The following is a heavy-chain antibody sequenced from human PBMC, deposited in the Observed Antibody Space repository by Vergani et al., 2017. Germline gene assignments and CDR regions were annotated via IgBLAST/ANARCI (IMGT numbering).Heavy chain of an antibody. CDR1: GDSITNGGFS. CDR2: IFTSGNS. V-gene: IGHV4-30-2*01. J-gene: IGHJ6*03. Sequence: QLQLQESGSGLLKPSQTLSLTCAVSGDSITNGGFSWNWIRQPPGKGPEWIGYIFTSGNSDYNPSLKNRVSISLDKSKNQFSLWVNSVTAADTAVYFCARASLRALGGYYYYMDVWGKGKTVVVSS. CDR3: ARASLRALGGYYYYMDV. D-gene: IGHD2-15*01.